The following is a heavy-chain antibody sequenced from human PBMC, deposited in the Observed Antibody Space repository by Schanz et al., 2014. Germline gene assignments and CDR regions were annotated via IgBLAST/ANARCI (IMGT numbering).Heavy chain of an antibody. CDR2: IYSDGST. J-gene: IGHJ4*02. CDR3: ARDPGGTKTHGL. D-gene: IGHD2-15*01. Sequence: EVQLVESGGGLIHPGGSLRLSCAASGFTVSNNYMSWVRQAPGKGLECVSIIYSDGSTYYVDSVKGRFIISRDNSKNTVYLQMNSLRAEDTAVYYCARDPGGTKTHGLWGQGTLVTVSS. V-gene: IGHV3-66*01. CDR1: GFTVSNNY.